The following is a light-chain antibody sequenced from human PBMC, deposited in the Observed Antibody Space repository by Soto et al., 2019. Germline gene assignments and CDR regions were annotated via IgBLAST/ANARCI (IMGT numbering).Light chain of an antibody. Sequence: QPVLTQPPSASGTPGQRVTISCSGSTSNIGSKYVYWYQQLPGTAPKPLIYSDNVRPSGVPDRFSGSKSGTSASLAISGLRSEDEADYFCAAWDDSLSGVVFGGGTKVTVL. CDR1: TSNIGSKY. V-gene: IGLV1-47*01. J-gene: IGLJ2*01. CDR2: SDN. CDR3: AAWDDSLSGVV.